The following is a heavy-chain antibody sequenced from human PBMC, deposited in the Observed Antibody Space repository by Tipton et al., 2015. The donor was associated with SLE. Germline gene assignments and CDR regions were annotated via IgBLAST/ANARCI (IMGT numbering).Heavy chain of an antibody. J-gene: IGHJ5*02. Sequence: TLSLTCTVSGGSISSGDNYWSWIRQPAGKGLEWIGYIYTSGSTNYNPSLRSRVTISVDTSKNQFSLKLSSVTAADTAVYYCARVGPPGVDWFDPWGQGTLVTVSS. CDR2: IYTSGST. CDR1: GGSISSGDNY. D-gene: IGHD3-3*01. CDR3: ARVGPPGVDWFDP. V-gene: IGHV4-61*09.